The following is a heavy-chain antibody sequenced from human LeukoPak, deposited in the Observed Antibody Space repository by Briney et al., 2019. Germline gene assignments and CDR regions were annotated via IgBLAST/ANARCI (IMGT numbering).Heavy chain of an antibody. CDR1: GDGVSSNSAA. V-gene: IGHV6-1*01. J-gene: IGHJ5*02. CDR2: TYYRSKWYN. Sequence: SQTLSLTCAISGDGVSSNSAAWNWIRQSPSRGLEWLGRTYYRSKWYNDYAVSVKSRITINPDTSKNQFSLQLNSVTPEDTAVYYCAREDIVVVPAAIGRWFDPWGQGTLVTVSS. D-gene: IGHD2-2*02. CDR3: AREDIVVVPAAIGRWFDP.